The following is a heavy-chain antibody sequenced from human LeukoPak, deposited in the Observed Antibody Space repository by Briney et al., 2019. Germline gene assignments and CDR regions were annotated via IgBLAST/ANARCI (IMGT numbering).Heavy chain of an antibody. CDR1: GGSISSYY. V-gene: IGHV4-59*01. Sequence: SETLSLTCTVSGGSISSYYWSWIRQPPGKGLEWIGYIYYSGSTNYNPSLKSRVTISVDTSKNQFSLKLSSVTAADTAVYYCARDLVVRGVIGWFDPWGQGTLVTVSS. CDR3: ARDLVVRGVIGWFDP. J-gene: IGHJ5*02. D-gene: IGHD3-10*01. CDR2: IYYSGST.